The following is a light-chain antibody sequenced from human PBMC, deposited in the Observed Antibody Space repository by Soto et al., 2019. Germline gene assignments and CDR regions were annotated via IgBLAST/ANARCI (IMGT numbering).Light chain of an antibody. CDR1: SSNIGSNT. V-gene: IGLV1-44*01. Sequence: QSALTQPPSASGTPGQRVTISCSGSSSNIGSNTVNWYQQLPGTAPKLLIYSNNQRPSGVPDRFSGSKSGTSASLAISGLQSEDEADYYCAAWYDSLNGPVFCGGTKVTVL. J-gene: IGLJ3*02. CDR2: SNN. CDR3: AAWYDSLNGPV.